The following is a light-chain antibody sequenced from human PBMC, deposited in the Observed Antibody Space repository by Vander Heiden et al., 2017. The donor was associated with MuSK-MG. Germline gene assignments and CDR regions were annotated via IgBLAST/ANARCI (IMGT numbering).Light chain of an antibody. J-gene: IGKJ1*01. CDR3: QQYNNWPQT. CDR1: QSVSSD. CDR2: GAS. V-gene: IGKV3-15*01. Sequence: EIVMTQSPATVSVSPGERATLSCRASQSVSSDLAWYQQKPGQAPRLLIYGASTRATGLPARFSGSGSGTDFTLTISSLQSEDFAIYYCQQYNNWPQTFGRGTKVEIK.